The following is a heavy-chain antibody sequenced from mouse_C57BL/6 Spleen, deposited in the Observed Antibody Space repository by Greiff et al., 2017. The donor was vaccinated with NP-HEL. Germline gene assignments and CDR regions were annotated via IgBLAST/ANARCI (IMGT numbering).Heavy chain of an antibody. CDR1: GFTFSSYG. Sequence: DVMLVESGGDLVKPGGSLKLSCAASGFTFSSYGMSWVRQTPDKRLEWVATISSGGSYTYYPDSVKGRFTISRDNAKNTLYLQMSSLKSEDTAMYYCARDYSYYAMDYWGQGTSVTVSS. CDR3: ARDYSYYAMDY. D-gene: IGHD1-1*02. V-gene: IGHV5-6*02. J-gene: IGHJ4*01. CDR2: ISSGGSYT.